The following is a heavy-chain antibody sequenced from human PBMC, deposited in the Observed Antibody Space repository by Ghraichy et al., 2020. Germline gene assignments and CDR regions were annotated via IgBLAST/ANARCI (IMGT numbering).Heavy chain of an antibody. J-gene: IGHJ6*02. V-gene: IGHV4-39*01. CDR3: ARHFIAVWGVAEGGSMDV. Sequence: SETLSLTCSVSGGSIRSYRYYWGWVRQSPGKGLEWIRSIYEGGTTYYNPSLKSRVTASVDTSKNQFSLRLTSVTAADTAVYYCARHFIAVWGVAEGGSMDVWGQGTTVTVSS. CDR2: IYEGGTT. CDR1: GGSIRSYRYY. D-gene: IGHD2-21*01.